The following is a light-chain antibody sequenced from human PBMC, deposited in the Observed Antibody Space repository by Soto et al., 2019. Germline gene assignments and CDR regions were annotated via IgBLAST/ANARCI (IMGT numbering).Light chain of an antibody. CDR3: QKYNSAPRT. J-gene: IGKJ3*01. Sequence: DIQMTQSPSSLSASVGDRVTITCRASQGISTYLAWYQQKPGKVPKLLIYAASTLQSGGPSRFSGSGSGTDFTLTISSLQPEDVATYYCQKYNSAPRTFGPGPKVDI. CDR2: AAS. CDR1: QGISTY. V-gene: IGKV1-27*01.